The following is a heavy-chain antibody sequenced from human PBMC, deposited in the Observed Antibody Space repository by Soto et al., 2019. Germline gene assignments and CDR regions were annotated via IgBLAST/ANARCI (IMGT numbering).Heavy chain of an antibody. Sequence: GESLKISCKGSGYSFTSYWIGWVRQMPGKGLEWMGIIYPGDSDTRYSPSFQGQVTISADKSISTAYLQWSSLKASDTATYYCARQYCISTSCYAGSDYWGQGTLVTVSS. CDR2: IYPGDSDT. J-gene: IGHJ4*02. CDR1: GYSFTSYW. CDR3: ARQYCISTSCYAGSDY. V-gene: IGHV5-51*01. D-gene: IGHD2-2*01.